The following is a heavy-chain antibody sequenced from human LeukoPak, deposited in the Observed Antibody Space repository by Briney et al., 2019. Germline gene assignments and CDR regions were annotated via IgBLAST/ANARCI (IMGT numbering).Heavy chain of an antibody. J-gene: IGHJ5*02. V-gene: IGHV3-21*01. D-gene: IGHD2-21*02. CDR2: ICSSSSYI. Sequence: GGSLRLSCAASGFTFSSYSMNWVRQAPGKGLEWVSSICSSSSYIYYADSVKGRFTISRDNAKNSLYLQMNSLRAEDTAVYYCARDRPDCGGDCYPNWFDPWGQGTLVTVSS. CDR3: ARDRPDCGGDCYPNWFDP. CDR1: GFTFSSYS.